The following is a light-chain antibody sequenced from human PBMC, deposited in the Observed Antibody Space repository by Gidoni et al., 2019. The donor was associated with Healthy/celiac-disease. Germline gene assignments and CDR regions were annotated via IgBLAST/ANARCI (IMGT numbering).Light chain of an antibody. CDR1: SSDVGGYNY. J-gene: IGLJ2*01. CDR2: DVS. CDR3: SSYTSSSTLE. V-gene: IGLV2-14*01. Sequence: QSALTQPASVSGSPGQSITISCTRTSSDVGGYNYVYWYQQPPGKAPKLMIDDVSNRPSGVSNRFAGSKSGNTASLTISGLQAEDEADYYCSSYTSSSTLEFGGGTKLTVL.